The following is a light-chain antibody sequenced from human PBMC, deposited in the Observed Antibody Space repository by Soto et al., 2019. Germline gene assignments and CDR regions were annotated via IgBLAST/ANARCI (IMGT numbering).Light chain of an antibody. Sequence: EIVMTQSPATLSVSPGERATVSCRASQSVSRNLAWYQQKPGQAPRLLIYGASTRSTGIPASFSGSGSGTEFTLTITSLQSEDFAVYYCQQYNNWLTFGGGTKVEIK. CDR3: QQYNNWLT. V-gene: IGKV3-15*01. J-gene: IGKJ4*01. CDR1: QSVSRN. CDR2: GAS.